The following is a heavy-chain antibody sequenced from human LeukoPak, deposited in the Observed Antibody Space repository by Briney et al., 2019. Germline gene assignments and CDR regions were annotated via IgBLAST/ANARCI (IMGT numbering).Heavy chain of an antibody. Sequence: GGSLRLSCAASGFIFSHYGMNWVRQAPGKGLEWVSSISSSVTSIYYADSVKGRFTISRDNAKNSVSLQMDSLRVEDTAVYYCVKASNTGTYYFDSWRRGSLVTVSS. CDR3: VKASNTGTYYFDS. CDR2: ISSSVTSI. V-gene: IGHV3-21*06. CDR1: GFIFSHYG. D-gene: IGHD1-26*01. J-gene: IGHJ4*02.